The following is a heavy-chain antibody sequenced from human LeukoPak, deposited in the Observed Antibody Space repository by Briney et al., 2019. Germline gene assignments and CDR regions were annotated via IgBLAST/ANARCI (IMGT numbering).Heavy chain of an antibody. J-gene: IGHJ4*02. D-gene: IGHD5-18*01. CDR1: GGSISSSSYY. Sequence: PSETLSLTCTVSGGSISSSSYYWGWIRQPPGKGLEWIGSIYYSGSTYYNPSLKSRVTISVDTSKNQFSLKLSSVTAADTAVYYCARRGYSYGLNYYFDYWGQGTLVTVSS. CDR3: ARRGYSYGLNYYFDY. CDR2: IYYSGST. V-gene: IGHV4-39*01.